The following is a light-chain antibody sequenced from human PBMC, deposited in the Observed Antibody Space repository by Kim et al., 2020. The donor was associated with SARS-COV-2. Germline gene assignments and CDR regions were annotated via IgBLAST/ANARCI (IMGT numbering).Light chain of an antibody. CDR1: DIGSKS. V-gene: IGLV3-21*04. Sequence: APVKTARITCGRNDIGSKSVHWYQQEPGQAPVLVIYYDSDRPSGIPERFSGSNSGNTATLTISRLEAGDEADYYCQVWDGSSDHVVFGGGTKLTVL. CDR3: QVWDGSSDHVV. J-gene: IGLJ3*02. CDR2: YDS.